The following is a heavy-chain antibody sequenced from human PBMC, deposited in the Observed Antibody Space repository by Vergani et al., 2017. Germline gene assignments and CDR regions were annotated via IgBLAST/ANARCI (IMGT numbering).Heavy chain of an antibody. CDR3: ARQRGDSYGLTYYYYGMDG. D-gene: IGHD5-18*01. CDR2: IYYSGST. V-gene: IGHV4-59*01. J-gene: IGHJ6*02. CDR1: GGSISSYY. Sequence: QVQLQESGPGLVKPSETLSLTCTVSGGSISSYYWSWIRQPPGKGLEWIGYIYYSGSTNYNPSLKSRVTISVDTSKNHFSLRLSSVTAADTAVYYCARQRGDSYGLTYYYYGMDGWGQGTTVTVSS.